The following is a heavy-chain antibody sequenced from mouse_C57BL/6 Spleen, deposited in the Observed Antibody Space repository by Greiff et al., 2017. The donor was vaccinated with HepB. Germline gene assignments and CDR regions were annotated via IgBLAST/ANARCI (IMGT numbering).Heavy chain of an antibody. CDR1: GFNIKDYY. V-gene: IGHV14-2*01. D-gene: IGHD1-1*01. Sequence: EVKVEESGAELVKPGASVKLSCTASGFNIKDYYMHWVKQRTEQGLEWIGRIDPEDGETKYAPKFQGKATITADTSSNTAYLQLSSLTSEDTAVYYCARGSYGSSYVGYWGQGTTLTVSS. CDR2: IDPEDGET. J-gene: IGHJ2*01. CDR3: ARGSYGSSYVGY.